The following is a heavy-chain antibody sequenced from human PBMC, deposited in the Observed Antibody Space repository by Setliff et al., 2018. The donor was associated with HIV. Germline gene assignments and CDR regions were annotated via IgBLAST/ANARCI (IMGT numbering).Heavy chain of an antibody. Sequence: PGGSLRLSCAASGFTFSSYAMSWVRQAPGKGLQWVSAMSGSGANAYYADSVKGRFTVSRDNSKNTLYLQMNSLRAEDTAVYYCARDPGRYNGMDVWGQGTTVTVSS. V-gene: IGHV3-23*01. CDR3: ARDPGRYNGMDV. J-gene: IGHJ6*02. CDR2: MSGSGANA. CDR1: GFTFSSYA. D-gene: IGHD1-20*01.